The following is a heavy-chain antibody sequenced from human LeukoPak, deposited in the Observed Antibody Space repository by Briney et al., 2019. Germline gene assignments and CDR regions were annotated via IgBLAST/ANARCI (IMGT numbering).Heavy chain of an antibody. CDR1: GFTFSSYA. J-gene: IGHJ4*02. CDR2: INHSGST. Sequence: GSLRLSCAASGFTFSSYAMSWVRQPPGKGLEWIGEINHSGSTNYNPSLKSRVTISVDTSKNQFSLKLSSVTAADTAVYYCARGNSSGWYIDFDYWGQGTLVTVSS. D-gene: IGHD6-19*01. CDR3: ARGNSSGWYIDFDY. V-gene: IGHV4-34*01.